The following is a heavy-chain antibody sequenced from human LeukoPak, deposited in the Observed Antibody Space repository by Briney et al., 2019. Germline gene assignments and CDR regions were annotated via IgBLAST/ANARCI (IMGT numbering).Heavy chain of an antibody. V-gene: IGHV3-15*01. Sequence: PGGSLRLSCAASRFSFSSFAMSWVRQAPGKGLEWVGRIKSKTDGGTTDYAAPVKGRYTISRDDSKNTLYLQMNSLKTEDTAVYYCTEGLLFSHFDYWGQGTLVTVSS. J-gene: IGHJ4*02. CDR3: TEGLLFSHFDY. CDR2: IKSKTDGGTT. D-gene: IGHD3-3*01. CDR1: RFSFSSFA.